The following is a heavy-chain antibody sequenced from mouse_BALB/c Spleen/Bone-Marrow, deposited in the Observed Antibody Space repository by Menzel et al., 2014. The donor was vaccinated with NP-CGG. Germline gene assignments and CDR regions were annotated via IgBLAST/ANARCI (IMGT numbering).Heavy chain of an antibody. CDR2: ITPSNGGT. J-gene: IGHJ1*01. Sequence: QVQLQQSGTEVVRPGASVKLSCKAPGYSFTTYWMNWVKQRPGQGLEWIGEITPSNGGTNFNEKFKSKATLTVDKSSNTAYVQLSSLTSEDSAVYHCTRSNYGYWFFDVWGAGTTVTVSS. CDR3: TRSNYGYWFFDV. V-gene: IGHV1-53*01. CDR1: GYSFTTYW. D-gene: IGHD1-1*01.